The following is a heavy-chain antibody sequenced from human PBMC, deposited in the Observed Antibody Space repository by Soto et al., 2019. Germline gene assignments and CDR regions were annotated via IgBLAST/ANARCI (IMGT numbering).Heavy chain of an antibody. V-gene: IGHV3-33*01. J-gene: IGHJ3*02. CDR3: ARDDAFDNENGFDM. CDR2: IVRDGIAI. Sequence: PGGSLRLSCAVSGFPFSFYGFHWVRQSPGKGLEWLGVIVRDGIAIYHADSLEGRFFISRDNSKDILYLQMNSLRVEDTAVYYCARDDAFDNENGFDMWGPAPRVTVXS. CDR1: GFPFSFYG. D-gene: IGHD1-1*01.